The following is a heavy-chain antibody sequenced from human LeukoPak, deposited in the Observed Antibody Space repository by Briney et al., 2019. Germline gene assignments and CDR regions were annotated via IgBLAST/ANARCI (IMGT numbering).Heavy chain of an antibody. CDR1: GGSISSYY. V-gene: IGHV4-4*07. D-gene: IGHD3-9*01. CDR2: IYYSGST. J-gene: IGHJ6*03. Sequence: SETLSLTCTVSGGSISSYYWSWIRQPAGKGLEWIGRIYYSGSTNYNPSLKSRVTISVDTSKNQFSLKLSSVTAADTAVYYCARYVRYFDWGYYYYMDVWGKGTTVTISS. CDR3: ARYVRYFDWGYYYYMDV.